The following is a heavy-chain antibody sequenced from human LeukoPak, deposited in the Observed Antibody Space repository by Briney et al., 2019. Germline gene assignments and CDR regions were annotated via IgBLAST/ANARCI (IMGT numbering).Heavy chain of an antibody. Sequence: PSETLSLTCTVSGGSISSYYWSWIRQPPGKGLEWIGYIYYSGDMNYNPSLKSRVTISVDTSKSQVSLKLSSVTAADTAVYYCARGEWELTFDYWGQGTLVTVSS. CDR1: GGSISSYY. V-gene: IGHV4-59*12. CDR3: ARGEWELTFDY. J-gene: IGHJ4*02. D-gene: IGHD1-26*01. CDR2: IYYSGDM.